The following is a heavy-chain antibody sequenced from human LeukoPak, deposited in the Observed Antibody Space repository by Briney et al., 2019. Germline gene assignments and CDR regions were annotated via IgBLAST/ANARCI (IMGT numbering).Heavy chain of an antibody. D-gene: IGHD3-3*01. CDR1: GFTFSSYA. Sequence: GGSLRLSCAASGFTFSSYAMSWVRQAPGKGLEWVSAISGSGASTYYADSVKGRFTISRDNSKNTLYLQVNSLRAEDTAVYYCAKSSILRPPLEWLLAYYFDYWGQGTLVTVSS. J-gene: IGHJ4*02. CDR3: AKSSILRPPLEWLLAYYFDY. V-gene: IGHV3-23*01. CDR2: ISGSGAST.